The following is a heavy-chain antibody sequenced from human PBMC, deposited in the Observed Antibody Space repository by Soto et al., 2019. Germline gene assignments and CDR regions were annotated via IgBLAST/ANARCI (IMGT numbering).Heavy chain of an antibody. CDR3: ARWGERYCTSISCQRHHFDY. D-gene: IGHD2-2*01. V-gene: IGHV4-34*01. CDR1: GGSFSGYQ. Sequence: PSETLSLTCAVYGGSFSGYQWSWIRQPPGKGLEWIGEINHSGSTEYNPSLKSRVTISVDTSKNQFSLKLSSVTAADTAIYYCARWGERYCTSISCQRHHFDYWGQGTLVTVSS. CDR2: INHSGST. J-gene: IGHJ4*02.